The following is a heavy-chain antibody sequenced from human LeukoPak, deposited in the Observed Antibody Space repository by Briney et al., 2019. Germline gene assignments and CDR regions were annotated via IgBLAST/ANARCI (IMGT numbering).Heavy chain of an antibody. CDR1: GSTFSSYG. J-gene: IGHJ5*01. V-gene: IGHV3-30*02. Sequence: GGSLRLSCEASGSTFSSYGLHWVRQAPGKGLEWVAFIRSDASYEYYIDSVKGRFTLSRDNSKNTLYLQMSTLRPEDTAVYYCAKDGLQSTTSGVHLDSWGQGTLVTVSS. CDR3: AKDGLQSTTSGVHLDS. CDR2: IRSDASYE. D-gene: IGHD5/OR15-5a*01.